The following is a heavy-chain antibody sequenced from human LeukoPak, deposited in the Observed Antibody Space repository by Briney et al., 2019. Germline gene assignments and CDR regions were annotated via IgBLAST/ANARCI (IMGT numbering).Heavy chain of an antibody. Sequence: GGSLRLSCAASGFSVSSNYMNWVRQAPGKGLEWVSVIYSSGYTYYADSVKGRFTISRDNSKNTFFLQLNSLGAEDTAVYYCARVAAAVATNYYYYMDVWGKGTTVTVSS. CDR2: IYSSGYT. CDR1: GFSVSSNY. D-gene: IGHD5-24*01. J-gene: IGHJ6*03. V-gene: IGHV3-53*01. CDR3: ARVAAAVATNYYYYMDV.